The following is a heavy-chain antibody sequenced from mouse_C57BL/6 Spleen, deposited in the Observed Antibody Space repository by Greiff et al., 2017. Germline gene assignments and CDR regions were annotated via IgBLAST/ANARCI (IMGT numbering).Heavy chain of an antibody. J-gene: IGHJ2*01. CDR2: IYPRSGNT. CDR1: GYTFTSYG. Sequence: VQLVESGAELARPGASVKLSCKASGYTFTSYGISWVKQRTGQGLEWIGEIYPRSGNTYYNEKFKGKAPLTADKSSSTAYMALRSLTSEDSAVYFCAREGVDSSGYFDYWGQGTTLTVSS. D-gene: IGHD3-2*02. V-gene: IGHV1-81*01. CDR3: AREGVDSSGYFDY.